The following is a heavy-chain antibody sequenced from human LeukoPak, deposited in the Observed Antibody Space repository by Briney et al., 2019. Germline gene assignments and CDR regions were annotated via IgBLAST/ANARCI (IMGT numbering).Heavy chain of an antibody. J-gene: IGHJ4*02. CDR3: AKGFYNDAIYDY. CDR2: IKGVGNVN. Sequence: GESLRLSCAGSGFSFSSSWMYWVRQAPGKGLECVASIKGVGNVNHSVDSVRGRFTISRDNAKNSMYLQMNSLRVEDTAVFVCAKGFYNDAIYDYWGQGTMVSVSS. V-gene: IGHV3-7*01. CDR1: GFSFSSSW. D-gene: IGHD1-1*01.